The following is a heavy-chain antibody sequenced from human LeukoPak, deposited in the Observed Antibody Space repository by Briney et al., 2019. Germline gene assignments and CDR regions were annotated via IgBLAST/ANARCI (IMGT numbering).Heavy chain of an antibody. V-gene: IGHV4-30-2*01. Sequence: SETLSLTCTVSGGSISSGGYYWSWIRQPPGKGLEWIGYIYHSGSTYYNPSLKSRVTISVDTSKNQFSLKLSSVTAADTAVYYCARRRYCSSTSCYSWFDPWGQGTLVTVSS. J-gene: IGHJ5*02. CDR3: ARRRYCSSTSCYSWFDP. CDR2: IYHSGST. D-gene: IGHD2-2*02. CDR1: GGSISSGGYY.